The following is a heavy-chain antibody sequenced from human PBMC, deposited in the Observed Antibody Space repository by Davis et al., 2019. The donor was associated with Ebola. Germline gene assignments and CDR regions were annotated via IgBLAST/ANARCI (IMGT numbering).Heavy chain of an antibody. Sequence: SETLSLTCTVSGGSISSGGYYWSWIRQHPGKGLEWIGYIYYSGSTNYNPSLKSRVTISVDTSKNQFSLKLSSVTAADTAVYYCARVDYDFWSGYYTANWFDPWGQGTLVTVSS. CDR2: IYYSGST. V-gene: IGHV4-61*08. CDR1: GGSISSGGYY. J-gene: IGHJ5*02. CDR3: ARVDYDFWSGYYTANWFDP. D-gene: IGHD3-3*01.